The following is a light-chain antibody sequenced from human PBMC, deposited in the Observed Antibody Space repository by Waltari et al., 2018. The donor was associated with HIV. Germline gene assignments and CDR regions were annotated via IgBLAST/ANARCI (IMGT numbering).Light chain of an antibody. CDR2: DGT. V-gene: IGLV2-11*01. CDR1: TSNIGNTKY. CDR3: CSFAGPYSWV. Sequence: QSALTQPRSVSGSPGQSVTISCPGSTSNIGNTKYVSWYQHNPGKVPKPIIYDGTKRPSGVPDRISGSKSGNTASLTISGLQAEDEADYYCCSFAGPYSWVFGEGTKLTVL. J-gene: IGLJ3*02.